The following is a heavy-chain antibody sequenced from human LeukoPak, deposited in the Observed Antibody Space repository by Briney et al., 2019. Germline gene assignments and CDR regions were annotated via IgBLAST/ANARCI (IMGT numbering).Heavy chain of an antibody. CDR2: IYYTGST. V-gene: IGHV4-59*08. CDR1: GGSITNFY. Sequence: PSETLSLTCTVSGGSITNFYWSWVRQPPGKRLEWLGFIYYTGSTTYNPSLESRVTISVDTSKNQFSLRLRPVTAADTAVYYCAASRWYFDVWGRGVVVAVSS. J-gene: IGHJ2*01. CDR3: AASRWYFDV.